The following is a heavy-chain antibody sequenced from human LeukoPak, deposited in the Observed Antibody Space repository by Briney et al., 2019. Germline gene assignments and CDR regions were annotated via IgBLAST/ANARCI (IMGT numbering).Heavy chain of an antibody. J-gene: IGHJ4*02. Sequence: VASVTVSCTASGYSFVLYGFSWVRQAPGQGPEGMGWISTYNGSTKYAEKFQGRVTMTTDTPTSTAYMELRSLRSDDTAVYYCARDEDYGIFVNVDYWGQGTLVTVSS. CDR2: ISTYNGST. D-gene: IGHD4-17*01. V-gene: IGHV1-18*01. CDR3: ARDEDYGIFVNVDY. CDR1: GYSFVLYG.